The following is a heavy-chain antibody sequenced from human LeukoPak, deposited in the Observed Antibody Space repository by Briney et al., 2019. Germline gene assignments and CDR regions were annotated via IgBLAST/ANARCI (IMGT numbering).Heavy chain of an antibody. V-gene: IGHV3-66*01. CDR1: GFTVSSNY. D-gene: IGHD4-17*01. J-gene: IGHJ5*02. CDR2: IYSGGST. Sequence: HPGGSLRLSCAASGFTVSSNYMSWVRQAPGKGLEWVSVIYSGGSTYYADSVKGRFTISRDNSKNTLYLQMNSLRAEDTAVYYCARDGFRADYADWFDPWGQGTLVTVSS. CDR3: ARDGFRADYADWFDP.